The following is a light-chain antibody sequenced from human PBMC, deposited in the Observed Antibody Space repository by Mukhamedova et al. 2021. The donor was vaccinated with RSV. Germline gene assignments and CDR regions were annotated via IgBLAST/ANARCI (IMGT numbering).Light chain of an antibody. Sequence: WYQRRVHGKAPKLLIYDASNLETGVPSSFSGSGSGTDFTFTISSLQPEDFATYYCHQYHTLPYSFGQGTKLEIK. V-gene: IGKV1-33*01. J-gene: IGKJ2*03. CDR2: DAS. CDR3: HQYHTLPYS.